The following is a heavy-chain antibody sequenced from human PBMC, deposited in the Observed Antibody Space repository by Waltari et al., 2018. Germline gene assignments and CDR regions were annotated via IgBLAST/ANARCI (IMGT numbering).Heavy chain of an antibody. CDR1: GGSISSGGYY. D-gene: IGHD3-22*01. J-gene: IGHJ4*02. V-gene: IGHV4-31*03. Sequence: QVQLQESGPGLVKPSQTLSLTCTVSGGSISSGGYYWSWSRQHPGKGLEWIGYIYHSGSTYYNPSLKSRVTISVDRSKNQFSLKLSSVTAADTAVYYCARAYYYDSSGYPGFGYWGQGTLVTVSS. CDR3: ARAYYYDSSGYPGFGY. CDR2: IYHSGST.